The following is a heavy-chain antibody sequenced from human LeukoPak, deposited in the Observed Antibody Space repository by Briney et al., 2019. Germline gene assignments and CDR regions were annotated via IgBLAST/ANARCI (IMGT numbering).Heavy chain of an antibody. CDR3: ARARDYHDSSGVDY. CDR1: GFTFSSYA. D-gene: IGHD3-22*01. CDR2: ISYDGSNK. V-gene: IGHV3-30*04. J-gene: IGHJ4*02. Sequence: PGRSLRLSCAASGFTFSSYAMHWVRQAPGKGLEWVAVISYDGSNKYYADSVKGRFTISRDNSKNTLYLQMNSLRAEDTAVYYCARARDYHDSSGVDYWGQGTLVTVSS.